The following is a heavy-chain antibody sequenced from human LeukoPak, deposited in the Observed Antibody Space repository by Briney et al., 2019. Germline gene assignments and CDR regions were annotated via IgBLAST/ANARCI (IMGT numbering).Heavy chain of an antibody. CDR2: INPSGGST. CDR3: ARDPTPGYCSGGSCFQEGVDY. V-gene: IGHV1-46*01. D-gene: IGHD2-15*01. Sequence: ASVKVSCKASGYTFTSYYMHWVRQAPGQGLEWMGIINPSGGSTSYAQKFQGRVTMTRDMSTSTVYMELSSLRSEDTAVYYCARDPTPGYCSGGSCFQEGVDYWGQGTLVTVSS. CDR1: GYTFTSYY. J-gene: IGHJ4*02.